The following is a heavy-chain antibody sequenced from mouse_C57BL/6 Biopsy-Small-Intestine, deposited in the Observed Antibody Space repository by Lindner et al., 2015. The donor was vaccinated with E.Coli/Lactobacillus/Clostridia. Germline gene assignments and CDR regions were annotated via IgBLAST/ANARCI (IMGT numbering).Heavy chain of an antibody. V-gene: IGHV1-26*01. J-gene: IGHJ3*01. D-gene: IGHD2-5*01. CDR3: AREGSNSFAY. Sequence: VQLQESGPELVKPGASVKISCKASGYSFTGYYMHWVKQGPGKSLEWIGLITPYNGGSRNNQKFKGKATLTVDKSSSTAYMELRSLTSEDSAVYYCAREGSNSFAYWGQGTLVTVSA. CDR1: GYSFTGYY. CDR2: ITPYNGGS.